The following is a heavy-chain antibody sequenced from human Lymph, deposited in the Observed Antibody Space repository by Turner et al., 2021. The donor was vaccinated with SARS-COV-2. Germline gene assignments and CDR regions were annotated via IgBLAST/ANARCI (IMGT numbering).Heavy chain of an antibody. Sequence: EVQLVESGGGLVKPGGSLRLSCAASGFTFSSYSMNWVRQAPGKGLEWVSSITFTSSYIYYADSVKGRFTISRDNAKNSLYLQMNSLRAEETAVYYCARGPPDFPYYFDYWGQGTLVTVSS. V-gene: IGHV3-21*01. D-gene: IGHD2-21*02. CDR3: ARGPPDFPYYFDY. J-gene: IGHJ4*02. CDR1: GFTFSSYS. CDR2: ITFTSSYI.